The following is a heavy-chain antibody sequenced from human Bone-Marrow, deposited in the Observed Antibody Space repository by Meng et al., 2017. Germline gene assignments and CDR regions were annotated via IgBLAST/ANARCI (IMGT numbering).Heavy chain of an antibody. J-gene: IGHJ4*02. CDR3: ARGLHYYDFWSGYYPFDY. D-gene: IGHD3-3*01. Sequence: ASVKVSCKASGYTFTSYAMNWVRQAPGQGLEWMGWINTNTGNPTYAQGFTGRFVFSLDTSVSTAYLRISSLKAEDTAVYYCARGLHYYDFWSGYYPFDYWGQGTLVTVSS. CDR1: GYTFTSYA. CDR2: INTNTGNP. V-gene: IGHV7-4-1*02.